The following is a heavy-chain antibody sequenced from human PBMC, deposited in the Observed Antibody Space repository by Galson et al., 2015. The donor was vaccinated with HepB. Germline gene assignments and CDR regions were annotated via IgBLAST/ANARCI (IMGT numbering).Heavy chain of an antibody. CDR2: ISYDGSNK. CDR3: AKDEWELSYYYYYMDV. CDR1: GFTFSSYG. J-gene: IGHJ6*03. V-gene: IGHV3-30*18. Sequence: SLRLSCAASGFTFSSYGMHWVRQAPGKGLEWVAVISYDGSNKYYADSVKGRFTISRDNSKNTLYLQMNSLRAEDTAVYYCAKDEWELSYYYYYMDVWGKGTTVTVSS. D-gene: IGHD1-26*01.